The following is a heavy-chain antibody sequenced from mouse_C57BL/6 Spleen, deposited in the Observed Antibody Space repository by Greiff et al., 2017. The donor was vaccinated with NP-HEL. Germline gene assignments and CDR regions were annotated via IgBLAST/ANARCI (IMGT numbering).Heavy chain of an antibody. J-gene: IGHJ2*01. CDR1: GYTFTSYW. CDR2: IDPSDSYT. V-gene: IGHV1-69*01. CDR3: ARWNSFTTVVAKYFDY. Sequence: VQLQQPGAELVMPGASVKLSCKASGYTFTSYWMHWVKQRPGQGLEWIGEIDPSDSYTNYNQKFKGKSTLTVDKSSSTAYMQLSSLTSEDSAVYYCARWNSFTTVVAKYFDYWGQGTTLTVSS. D-gene: IGHD1-1*01.